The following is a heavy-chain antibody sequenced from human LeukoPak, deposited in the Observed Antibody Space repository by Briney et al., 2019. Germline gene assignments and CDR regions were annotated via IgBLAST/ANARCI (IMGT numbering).Heavy chain of an antibody. D-gene: IGHD6-19*01. CDR1: GFTFSSYA. CDR3: AKQWLVRSALDY. CDR2: ISGSGGST. Sequence: GGSLRLSCAASGFTFSSYAMSWVRQAPGKGLEWVSAISGSGGSTYCADSVKGRFTISRDNSKNTLYLQMNSLRAEDTAVYYCAKQWLVRSALDYWGQGTLVTVSS. V-gene: IGHV3-23*01. J-gene: IGHJ4*02.